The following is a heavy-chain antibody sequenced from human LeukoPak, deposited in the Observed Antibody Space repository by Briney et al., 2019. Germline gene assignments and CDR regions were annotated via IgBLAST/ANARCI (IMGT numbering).Heavy chain of an antibody. V-gene: IGHV1-2*02. CDR1: GYTFTGYY. Sequence: ASVKVSCKASGYTFTGYYMHWVRQAPGQGLEWMGWINPNSGGTNYAQKFQGRVTMTRDTSISTAYMELSRLRSDDTAVYYCARGKKVITMLRGLKPGYYFDYWGQGTLVTVSS. CDR3: ARGKKVITMLRGLKPGYYFDY. CDR2: INPNSGGT. D-gene: IGHD3-10*01. J-gene: IGHJ4*02.